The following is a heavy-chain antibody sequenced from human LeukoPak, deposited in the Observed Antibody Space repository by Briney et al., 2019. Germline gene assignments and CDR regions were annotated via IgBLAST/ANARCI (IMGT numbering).Heavy chain of an antibody. V-gene: IGHV3-21*01. CDR3: ANPYI. CDR2: ITSSSGNI. J-gene: IGHJ3*02. D-gene: IGHD1-14*01. CDR1: GFTFSRHN. Sequence: GSLRLPRVDSGFTFSRHNKKLVRQAPGKGLEWVSSITSSSGNIYYADSVKGRFTISRDNAKNSLYLQMNSLRAEDTAVCYCANPYIWGQGTMVTVSS.